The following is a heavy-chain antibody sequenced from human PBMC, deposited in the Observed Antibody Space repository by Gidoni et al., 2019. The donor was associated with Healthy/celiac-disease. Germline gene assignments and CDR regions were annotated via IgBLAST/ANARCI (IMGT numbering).Heavy chain of an antibody. CDR3: ARGKLVRGSWFDP. CDR1: GGSIGSYY. CDR2: IYKSGST. D-gene: IGHD6-6*01. V-gene: IGHV4-59*01. J-gene: IGHJ5*02. Sequence: QVQLQESGPGLVKPSETLSLTCPVSGGSIGSYYWSWIRQPPGKGLEWIGCIYKSGSTNYNPSLNSRVTISVDTSKNQFSLKLRSVTAADTAVYYCARGKLVRGSWFDPWGQGTLVTVSS.